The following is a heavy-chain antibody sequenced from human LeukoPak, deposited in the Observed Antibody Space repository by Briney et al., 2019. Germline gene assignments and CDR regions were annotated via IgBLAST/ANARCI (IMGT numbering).Heavy chain of an antibody. CDR3: ARHALYSSIIRNYYYGMDV. J-gene: IGHJ6*02. Sequence: PSETLSLTCTVSGXSISPYYWSWIRQPPGKGLEWIGYIYYSGSTNYNPSLKSRVTISVDTSKNQFSLKLSSVTAADMAVYYCARHALYSSIIRNYYYGMDVWGQGTTVTVSS. V-gene: IGHV4-59*08. CDR1: GXSISPYY. CDR2: IYYSGST. D-gene: IGHD5-18*01.